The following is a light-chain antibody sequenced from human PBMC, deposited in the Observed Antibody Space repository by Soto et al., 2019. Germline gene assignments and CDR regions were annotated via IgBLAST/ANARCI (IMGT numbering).Light chain of an antibody. Sequence: VLTQSPATLSVSPGDRATLSCRASQSVAINLAWYQQKPGQSPRLLIYDASTRATGIPARFSGSGSGTEFTLTITSLQSEDFAVYYCQQYNSWPSYIFGQGTKQEIK. J-gene: IGKJ2*01. CDR3: QQYNSWPSYI. CDR1: QSVAIN. V-gene: IGKV3-15*01. CDR2: DAS.